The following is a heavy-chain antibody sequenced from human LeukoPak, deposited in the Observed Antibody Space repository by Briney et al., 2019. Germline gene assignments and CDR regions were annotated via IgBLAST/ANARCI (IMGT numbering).Heavy chain of an antibody. CDR1: GGSISSGGYY. CDR3: ARLKAGSDAFDT. D-gene: IGHD3-10*01. Sequence: SQTLSLTCTVSGGSISSGGYYWSWIRQPPGTGLEWIGYIYYSGSTNYNPSLKSRVTISVDTSKNQFSLKLSSVTAADTAVYYCARLKAGSDAFDTWGQGTMVTVSS. V-gene: IGHV4-61*08. CDR2: IYYSGST. J-gene: IGHJ3*02.